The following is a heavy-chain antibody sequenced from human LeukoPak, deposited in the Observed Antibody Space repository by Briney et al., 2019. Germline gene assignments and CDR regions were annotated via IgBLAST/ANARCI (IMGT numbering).Heavy chain of an antibody. CDR2: IHYSGSI. CDR1: GGSISSSSYY. D-gene: IGHD4-17*01. J-gene: IGHJ3*02. Sequence: SETLSLTCTVSGGSISSSSYYWGWIRQPPGKGLEWIGSIHYSGSIYYNPSLKSRVTISVDTSKNQFSLKLSSVTAADTAVYYCARVVGFYGDYGGDAFDIWGQGTMVTVSS. V-gene: IGHV4-39*07. CDR3: ARVVGFYGDYGGDAFDI.